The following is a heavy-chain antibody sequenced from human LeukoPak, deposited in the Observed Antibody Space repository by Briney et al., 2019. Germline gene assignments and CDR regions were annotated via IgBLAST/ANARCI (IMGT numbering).Heavy chain of an antibody. V-gene: IGHV3-23*01. D-gene: IGHD4-11*01. CDR3: AKAPGYSNYVSYFDY. CDR2: ISGSGGGT. Sequence: GGSLRLSCATSGFSFNNYGMSWVRQAPGKGLEWVSAISGSGGGTYYADSVKGRFTISRDNSKNTLYLQLNSLRAEDTAEYYCAKAPGYSNYVSYFDYWGQGTLVTVSS. J-gene: IGHJ4*02. CDR1: GFSFNNYG.